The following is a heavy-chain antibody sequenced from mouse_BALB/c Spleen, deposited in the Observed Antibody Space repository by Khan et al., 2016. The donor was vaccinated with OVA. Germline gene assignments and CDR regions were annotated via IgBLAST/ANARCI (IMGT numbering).Heavy chain of an antibody. CDR3: ARSGYDYFAY. V-gene: IGHV1-80*01. CDR2: IYPGDGNT. Sequence: QVQLQQSGAELVRPGSSVKISCKASGYAFSNYLMNWVKQGPGQGLEWIGQIYPGDGNTNYNGKVKDKATLSADNSSTTAYMQLSSLTSEDSAVYFCARSGYDYFAYWGQGTLVTVSA. D-gene: IGHD2-14*01. J-gene: IGHJ3*01. CDR1: GYAFSNYL.